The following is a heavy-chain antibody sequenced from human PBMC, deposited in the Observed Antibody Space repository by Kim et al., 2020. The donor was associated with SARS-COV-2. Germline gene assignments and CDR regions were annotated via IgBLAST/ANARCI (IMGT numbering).Heavy chain of an antibody. Sequence: ASAKVSCKASGYTFTSYAMHWVRQAPGQSLEWMGWINAGNGNTKYSQKFQGRVTITRDTSASTAYMELSSLRSEDTAVYYCAMLLWFGECTAKNGMDVWGQGTTVTVS. D-gene: IGHD3-10*01. CDR1: GYTFTSYA. V-gene: IGHV1-3*01. J-gene: IGHJ6*02. CDR3: AMLLWFGECTAKNGMDV. CDR2: INAGNGNT.